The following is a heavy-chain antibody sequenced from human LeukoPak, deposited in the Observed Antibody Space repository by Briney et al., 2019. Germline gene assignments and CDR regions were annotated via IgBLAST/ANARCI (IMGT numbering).Heavy chain of an antibody. V-gene: IGHV3-53*01. Sequence: GGSLRLSCAASGFTVSSNYMSWVRQAPGKGLEWVSLIYSGGVTYYADSVKGRFIISRDNSKNTLLLQMKSLRAEDTAVYYCARAPSGWSDYWYFDLWGRGTLVTVSS. CDR3: ARAPSGWSDYWYFDL. J-gene: IGHJ2*01. D-gene: IGHD6-19*01. CDR2: IYSGGVT. CDR1: GFTVSSNY.